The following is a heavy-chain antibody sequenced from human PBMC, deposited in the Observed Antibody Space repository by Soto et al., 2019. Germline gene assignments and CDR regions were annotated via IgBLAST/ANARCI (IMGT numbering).Heavy chain of an antibody. CDR3: ARASYYDILTGYYGGVDY. CDR2: IYYSGST. D-gene: IGHD3-9*01. CDR1: GGSSSSGAWC. Sequence: SQPLSLTCTVSGGSSSSGAWCWIRNRQRPGKGLEWIGYIYYSGSTNYNPSLKSRVTISVDTSKNQFSLKLSSVTAADTAVYYCARASYYDILTGYYGGVDYWGQGTLVTVSS. J-gene: IGHJ4*02. V-gene: IGHV4-61*08.